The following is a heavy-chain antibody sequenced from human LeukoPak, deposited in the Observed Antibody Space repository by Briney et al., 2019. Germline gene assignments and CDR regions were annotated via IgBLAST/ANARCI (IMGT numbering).Heavy chain of an antibody. J-gene: IGHJ6*03. Sequence: SETLSLTCAVYGGSFSGYYWSWIRQPPGKGLEWIGEINHSGSTNYNPSLKSRVTISVDTSKNQFSLKLSSVTAADTAVYYCARLIGELRVRARYYYMDVWGKGTTVTVSS. CDR2: INHSGST. CDR1: GGSFSGYY. CDR3: ARLIGELRVRARYYYMDV. V-gene: IGHV4-34*01. D-gene: IGHD1-7*01.